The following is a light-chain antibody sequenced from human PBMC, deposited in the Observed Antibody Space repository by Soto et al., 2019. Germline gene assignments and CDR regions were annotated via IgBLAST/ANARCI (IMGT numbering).Light chain of an antibody. V-gene: IGLV2-14*01. CDR1: GSDVGRYNS. J-gene: IGLJ1*01. CDR2: DVS. CDR3: TSYTISDTYV. Sequence: QSALTQPASVSGSPGQSITISCTGTGSDVGRYNSVSWYQQHPGKAPKLLIYDVSDRPSGVSDRFSGSKSGNTASLTVSGLQAEDEADYYCTSYTISDTYVFGSGTRVTV.